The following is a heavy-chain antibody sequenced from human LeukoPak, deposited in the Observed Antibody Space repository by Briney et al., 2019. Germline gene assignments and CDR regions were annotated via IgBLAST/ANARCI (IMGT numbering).Heavy chain of an antibody. V-gene: IGHV1-2*02. J-gene: IGHJ4*02. D-gene: IGHD6-13*01. CDR3: ARDLSSSWTSYYFDY. Sequence: ASVKVSCKASGYTFTGYYMHWVRQAPGQGLEWMGWINPNSGGTNYAQKFQGRVTMTRDTSISTAYMELSRLRSDDTAVYYCARDLSSSWTSYYFDYWGQGTLVTVSS. CDR2: INPNSGGT. CDR1: GYTFTGYY.